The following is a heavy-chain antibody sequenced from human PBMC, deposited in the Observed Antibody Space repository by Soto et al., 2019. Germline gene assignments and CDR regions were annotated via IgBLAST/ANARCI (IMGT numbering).Heavy chain of an antibody. CDR1: GGSLSKYY. Sequence: PXETLSLTCTVYGGSLSKYYWSWIRQPPGKGLEWIGEVSDYNPSLKSRVTISVDTSKNQLSLTLTSAAAGDTAVYYCARKHYSGFDLWGQGTLVTV. J-gene: IGHJ4*02. CDR3: ARKHYSGFDL. V-gene: IGHV4-34*01. CDR2: VS. D-gene: IGHD4-4*01.